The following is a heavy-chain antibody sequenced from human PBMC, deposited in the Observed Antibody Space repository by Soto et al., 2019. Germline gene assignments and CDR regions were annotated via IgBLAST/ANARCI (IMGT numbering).Heavy chain of an antibody. D-gene: IGHD3-10*01. Sequence: HGESLKISCKGSGYSFTSYWISWVRQMPGKGLEWMGRIDPSDSDTRYSPSFQGQVTISADKSISAAYLQWSSLKASDTAMYYCARPVGVRGVHSPLINWFDPWGQGTLVTVSS. J-gene: IGHJ5*02. V-gene: IGHV5-51*01. CDR1: GYSFTSYW. CDR3: ARPVGVRGVHSPLINWFDP. CDR2: IDPSDSDT.